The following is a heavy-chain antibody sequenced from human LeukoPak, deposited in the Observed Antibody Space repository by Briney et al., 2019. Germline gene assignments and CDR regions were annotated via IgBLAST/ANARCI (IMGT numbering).Heavy chain of an antibody. CDR3: ARGGGYCSSTSCYTGIIRGWFDP. Sequence: ASVKVSCKASGYTFTNYGISWVRQAPGQGLEGMGWISAYNGNTNYAQKLQCRVPMTTDTTTSTAYMELRSLRADDTAVYYCARGGGYCSSTSCYTGIIRGWFDPWGQGTLVTVSS. D-gene: IGHD2-2*02. CDR1: GYTFTNYG. V-gene: IGHV1-18*01. J-gene: IGHJ5*02. CDR2: ISAYNGNT.